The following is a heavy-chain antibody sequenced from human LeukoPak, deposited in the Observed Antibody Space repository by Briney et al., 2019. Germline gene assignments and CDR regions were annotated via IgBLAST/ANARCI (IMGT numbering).Heavy chain of an antibody. Sequence: GESLKISCKGSGYSFTSYWIGWVRQMPGKGLEWMGIIYPGDSDTRYSPSFQGQVTISADKSIGTAYLQWSSLKASDTAMYYCARPPITIFGVVGYAFDIWGQGTMVTVSS. CDR2: IYPGDSDT. CDR1: GYSFTSYW. J-gene: IGHJ3*02. CDR3: ARPPITIFGVVGYAFDI. D-gene: IGHD3-3*01. V-gene: IGHV5-51*01.